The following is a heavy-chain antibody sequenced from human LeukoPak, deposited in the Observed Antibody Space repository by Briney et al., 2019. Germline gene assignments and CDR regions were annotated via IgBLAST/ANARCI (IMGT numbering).Heavy chain of an antibody. J-gene: IGHJ4*02. CDR1: GLTFSSYG. D-gene: IGHD3-22*01. V-gene: IGHV3-30*18. CDR3: AKGEHYYDSSGYYDPNFDY. CDR2: ISYDGSNK. Sequence: GGSLRLSCAASGLTFSSYGMHWVRRAPGKGLEWVAVISYDGSNKYYADSVKGRFTISSDNSKNTLYLQMNSLRAEDTAVYYCAKGEHYYDSSGYYDPNFDYWGQGTLVTVSS.